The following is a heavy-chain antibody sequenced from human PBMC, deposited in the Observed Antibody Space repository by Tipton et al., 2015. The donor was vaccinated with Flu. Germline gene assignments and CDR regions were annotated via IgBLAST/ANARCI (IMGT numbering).Heavy chain of an antibody. CDR2: SNPRSGGE. J-gene: IGHJ4*02. Sequence: QSGPEVKMPGASVKVSCKAYGYTFTGHYIHWVRQAPGQGLEWMGWSNPRSGGENFAQKLQGWVPMTRDASTSTAYMELTGLTSDHTSVYYCAGDRCYYGSVVCPDYWGQGTLFTVTS. D-gene: IGHD3-10*01. CDR3: AGDRCYYGSVVCPDY. V-gene: IGHV1-2*04. CDR1: GYTFTGHY.